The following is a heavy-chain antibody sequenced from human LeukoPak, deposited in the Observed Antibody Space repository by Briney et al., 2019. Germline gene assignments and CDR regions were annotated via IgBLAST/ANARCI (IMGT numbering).Heavy chain of an antibody. J-gene: IGHJ4*02. V-gene: IGHV3-23*01. CDR2: ILASGEST. Sequence: PGGSLRLSCAASGFTFTSYAMSWVRQAPGKGLEWVSSILASGESTYYADSVKGRLTISRDNSKNTLYLQMNSLRAEDTAVFYCAKVTTVTTEDYWGQGTLVTVSS. CDR1: GFTFTSYA. D-gene: IGHD4-17*01. CDR3: AKVTTVTTEDY.